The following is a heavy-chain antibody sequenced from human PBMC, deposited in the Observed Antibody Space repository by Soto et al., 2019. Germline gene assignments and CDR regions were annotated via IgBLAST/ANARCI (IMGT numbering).Heavy chain of an antibody. CDR1: GGSISSSSYY. Sequence: SETLSLTCTVSGGSISSSSYYWGWIRQPPGKGLEWIGSIYYSGSTYYNPSLKSRVTISVDTSKNQFSLKLSSVTAADTAVYYCARLAPVVVVVVAANRFDPWGPGILLTVSS. V-gene: IGHV4-39*01. CDR2: IYYSGST. J-gene: IGHJ5*02. D-gene: IGHD2-15*01. CDR3: ARLAPVVVVVVAANRFDP.